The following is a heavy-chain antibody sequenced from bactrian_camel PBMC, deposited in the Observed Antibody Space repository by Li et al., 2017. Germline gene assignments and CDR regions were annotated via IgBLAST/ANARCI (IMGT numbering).Heavy chain of an antibody. CDR1: GFTFSDRW. D-gene: IGHD1*01. Sequence: VQLVESGGGLVQPGGSLRLSCAASGFTFSDRWMYWVRQAPGKGLEWVSHLSHVSIVGATYTDSVKGRFTISRDNAKNTLYLHLNSLKTEDTAMYYCTKDSTDALWASTHWGQGTQVTVS. V-gene: IGHV3S1*01. CDR3: TKDSTDALWASTH. CDR2: LSHVSIVGA. J-gene: IGHJ4*01.